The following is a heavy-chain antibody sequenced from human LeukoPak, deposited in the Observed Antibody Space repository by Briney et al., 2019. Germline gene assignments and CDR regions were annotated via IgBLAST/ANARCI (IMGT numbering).Heavy chain of an antibody. CDR1: GFTFSDYY. D-gene: IGHD3-10*01. J-gene: IGHJ6*02. CDR3: ARVTMVRGVTSYYYYGMDV. V-gene: IGHV3-11*05. Sequence: GGSLRLSCAASGFTFSDYYMSWIRQAPGKGLEWVSYISSSSSYTNYADSVKGRFTISRDNAKNSLYLQMNSLRAEDTAVYYCARVTMVRGVTSYYYYGMDVWGQGTTVTVSS. CDR2: ISSSSSYT.